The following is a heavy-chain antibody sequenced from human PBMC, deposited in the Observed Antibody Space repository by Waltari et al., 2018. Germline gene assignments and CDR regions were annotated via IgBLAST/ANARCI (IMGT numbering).Heavy chain of an antibody. CDR2: ISYDGSNK. V-gene: IGHV3-30-3*01. CDR1: GFTFSSYA. J-gene: IGHJ4*02. D-gene: IGHD7-27*01. Sequence: QVQLVESGGGVVQPGRSLRLSCAASGFTFSSYAMHWVRQAPGKGLEWVAVISYDGSNKYYADSVKGRFTISRDNSKNTLYLQMNSLRAEDTAVYYCARARRGTNWGSLGYWGQGTLVTVSS. CDR3: ARARRGTNWGSLGY.